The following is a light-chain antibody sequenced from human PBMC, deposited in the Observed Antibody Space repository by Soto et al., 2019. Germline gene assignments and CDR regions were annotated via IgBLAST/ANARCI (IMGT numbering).Light chain of an antibody. CDR2: TTS. V-gene: IGKV1-27*01. CDR3: QKYNSAPPT. Sequence: DIQMTQSPSSLSASVGDRVSITCRASQGISNYLAWYQQKPGKVPKLLIYTTSTLRSGVPSRFSGSGSGTDFTLTISSLQPEDVATYYCQKYNSAPPTLGPGTRVDI. J-gene: IGKJ3*01. CDR1: QGISNY.